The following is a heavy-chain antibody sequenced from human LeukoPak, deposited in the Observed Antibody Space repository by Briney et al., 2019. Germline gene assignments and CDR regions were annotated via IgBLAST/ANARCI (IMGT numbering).Heavy chain of an antibody. Sequence: SETLSLTCTVSGGSISSGGYYWSWIRQHPGKSLEWIGYIYYSGSTYYNPSLKSRITISVDTSKNQFSLKLSSVTAADTAVYYCARYYDSSGYYRYFDYWGQGTLVTVSS. D-gene: IGHD3-22*01. CDR3: ARYYDSSGYYRYFDY. J-gene: IGHJ4*02. CDR1: GGSISSGGYY. V-gene: IGHV4-31*03. CDR2: IYYSGST.